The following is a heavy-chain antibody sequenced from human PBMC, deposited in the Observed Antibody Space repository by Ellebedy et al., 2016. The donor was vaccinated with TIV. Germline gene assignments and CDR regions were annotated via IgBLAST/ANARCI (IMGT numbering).Heavy chain of an antibody. CDR1: GYSFSNYT. J-gene: IGHJ4*02. CDR3: AIRYSSGWSLDY. Sequence: ASVKVSXXGSGYSFSNYTIGWVRQAPGQGLEWMGIINPSGGRTSYAQKFQGRVTMTRDTSTSTVYMELSSLRSEDTAVYYCAIRYSSGWSLDYWGQGTLVTVSS. D-gene: IGHD6-19*01. CDR2: INPSGGRT. V-gene: IGHV1-46*01.